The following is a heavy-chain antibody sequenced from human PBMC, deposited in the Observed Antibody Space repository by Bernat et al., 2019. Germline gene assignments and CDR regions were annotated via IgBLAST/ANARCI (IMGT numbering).Heavy chain of an antibody. J-gene: IGHJ4*02. Sequence: QVQLVESGGGVVQPGRSLRLSCAASGFTFSSYGMHWVRQAPGKGLEWVAVIWYDGSNKYYAGSVKGRFTISRDNSKNTLYLQMNSRRAEDTAVYYCARGGGIGSGWYFDYWGQGTLVTVSS. CDR1: GFTFSSYG. V-gene: IGHV3-33*01. CDR3: ARGGGIGSGWYFDY. CDR2: IWYDGSNK. D-gene: IGHD6-19*01.